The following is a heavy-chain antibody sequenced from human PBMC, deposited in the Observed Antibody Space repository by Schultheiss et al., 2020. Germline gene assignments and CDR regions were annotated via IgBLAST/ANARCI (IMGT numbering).Heavy chain of an antibody. D-gene: IGHD6-6*01. CDR2: IWYDGSNK. CDR1: GFTFSSYG. V-gene: IGHV3-33*01. Sequence: GGSLRLSCAASGFTFSSYGMHWVRQAPGKGLEWVAVIWYDGSNKYYADSVKGRFTISRDNSKNTLYLQMNSLRAEDTAVYYCARDSIEYSSSRRNWFDPWGQGTLVTV. J-gene: IGHJ5*02. CDR3: ARDSIEYSSSRRNWFDP.